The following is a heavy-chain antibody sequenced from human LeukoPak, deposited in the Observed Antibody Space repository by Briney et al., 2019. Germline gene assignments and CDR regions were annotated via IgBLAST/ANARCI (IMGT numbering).Heavy chain of an antibody. CDR3: ARDPARHTYYYYYYGMDV. D-gene: IGHD6-6*01. CDR2: INHSGST. V-gene: IGHV4-34*01. J-gene: IGHJ6*02. CDR1: GGSFSGYY. Sequence: PSETLSLTCAVYGGSFSGYYWSWIRQPPGKGLEWIGEINHSGSTNYNPSLKSRVTISVDTSKNQFSLKLSSVTAANTAVYYCARDPARHTYYYYYYGMDVWGQGTTVTVSS.